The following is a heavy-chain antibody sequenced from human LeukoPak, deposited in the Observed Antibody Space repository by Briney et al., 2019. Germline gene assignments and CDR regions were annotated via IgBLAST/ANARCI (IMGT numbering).Heavy chain of an antibody. J-gene: IGHJ5*02. CDR2: IYYSGST. CDR1: GGSISSYY. Sequence: TPSETLSLTCTVSGGSISSYYWSWIRQPPGKGLEWIGYIYYSGSTNYNPSLKSRVTISEDTSKDQFSLKLSSVTAADTAVYYCAGDSSSSEYGWFDPWGQGTLVTVSS. CDR3: AGDSSSSEYGWFDP. D-gene: IGHD6-6*01. V-gene: IGHV4-59*08.